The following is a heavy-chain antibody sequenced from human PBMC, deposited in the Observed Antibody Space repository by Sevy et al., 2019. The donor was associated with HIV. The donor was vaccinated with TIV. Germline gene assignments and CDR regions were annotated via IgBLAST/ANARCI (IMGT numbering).Heavy chain of an antibody. V-gene: IGHV4-59*13. J-gene: IGHJ6*02. D-gene: IGHD5-18*01. Sequence: SETLSLTCTVSGGSISSYYWSWIRQPPGKGLEWIGYIYYSGSTNYNPSLKSRVTISVDTSKNQFSLKLSSVTAADTAVYYCARVLTAMVSPDGMDVWGHGTTVTVSS. CDR1: GGSISSYY. CDR2: IYYSGST. CDR3: ARVLTAMVSPDGMDV.